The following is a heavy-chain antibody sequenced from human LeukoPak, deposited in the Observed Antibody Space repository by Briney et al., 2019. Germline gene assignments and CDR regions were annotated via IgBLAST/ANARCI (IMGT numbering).Heavy chain of an antibody. J-gene: IGHJ6*02. CDR1: GFTFSSYW. CDR2: INSDGSTT. D-gene: IGHD2/OR15-2a*01. V-gene: IGHV3-74*01. CDR3: ARVGTTSNLYYYYGMDV. Sequence: PGGSLRLSCAASGFTFSSYWMYWVRQAPGKGLVWVSRINSDGSTTSYADSVKGRFTISRDNAKNTLYLQMNSLRAEDTAVYYCARVGTTSNLYYYYGMDVWGQGTTVTVSS.